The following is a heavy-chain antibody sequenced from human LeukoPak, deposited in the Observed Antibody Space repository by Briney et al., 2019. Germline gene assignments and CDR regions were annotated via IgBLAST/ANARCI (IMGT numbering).Heavy chain of an antibody. V-gene: IGHV4-34*01. D-gene: IGHD3-10*01. CDR3: ARVSVLLWFGELLIADWFDP. CDR2: INHSGST. Sequence: PSETLSLTCVVYGGSFSGYYWSWIRQPPGKGLEWIGEINHSGSTNYNPSLKSRVTISVDTSKNQFSLKLSSVTAADTAVYYCARVSVLLWFGELLIADWFDPWGQGTLVTVSS. CDR1: GGSFSGYY. J-gene: IGHJ5*02.